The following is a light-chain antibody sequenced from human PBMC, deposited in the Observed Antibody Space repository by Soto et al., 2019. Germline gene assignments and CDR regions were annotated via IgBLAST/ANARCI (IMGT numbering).Light chain of an antibody. CDR3: SAYTSSSTYV. V-gene: IGLV2-18*02. J-gene: IGLJ1*01. CDR2: DVS. CDR1: SGDVGSYNR. Sequence: QSSLAQPPALSASPGQSGTISCTGTSGDVGSYNRVSWYQQPPGTAPKVMIYDVSNRPSGVPDRFSGSKSGNTASLTISGLQAEDESDYYCSAYTSSSTYVFGTWTKVNV.